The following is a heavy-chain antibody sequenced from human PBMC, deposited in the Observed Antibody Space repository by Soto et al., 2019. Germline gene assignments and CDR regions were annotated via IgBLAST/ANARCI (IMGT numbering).Heavy chain of an antibody. D-gene: IGHD4-17*01. Sequence: QVQLVQSGAEVKKPGSSVKVSCKASGGTFSSYAISWVRQAPGQGLEWMGGISPIFGTANYAQKFQGRVTITADETTSTGYMELGRLRSEDTDVYYCASCYGAYPVRWDYGMDVWGQGTTVTVSS. J-gene: IGHJ6*02. CDR2: ISPIFGTA. CDR3: ASCYGAYPVRWDYGMDV. V-gene: IGHV1-69*01. CDR1: GGTFSSYA.